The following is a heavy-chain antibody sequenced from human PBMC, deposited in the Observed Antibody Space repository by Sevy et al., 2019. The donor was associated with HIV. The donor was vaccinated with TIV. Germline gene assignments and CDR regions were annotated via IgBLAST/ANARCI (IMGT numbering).Heavy chain of an antibody. CDR1: GGSFSGYY. V-gene: IGHV4-34*01. Sequence: SETLSLTCAVYGGSFSGYYWSWIRQPPGKGLEWIGEINHSGSTNYNPSLKGRVTISVDTSKNQFSLKLSSVTAADTAVYYCAAVPWGGELLAIDYWGQGTLVTVSS. J-gene: IGHJ4*02. CDR3: AAVPWGGELLAIDY. CDR2: INHSGST. D-gene: IGHD1-26*01.